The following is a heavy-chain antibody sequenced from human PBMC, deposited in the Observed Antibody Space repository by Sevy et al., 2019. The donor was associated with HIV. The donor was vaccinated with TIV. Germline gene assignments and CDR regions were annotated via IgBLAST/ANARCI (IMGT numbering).Heavy chain of an antibody. J-gene: IGHJ4*01. CDR1: GFTFSIYT. V-gene: IGHV3-21*01. CDR3: ASGSLDSTGYPFDY. CDR2: ISSSSTYI. Sequence: GGSLRLSCAASGFTFSIYTMNWVRQAPGKGLEWVSSISSSSTYIYYADSVRGRFTISRDNAKNSLYLQMHSLRAEDTAVYYCASGSLDSTGYPFDYWGHGTLVTVSS. D-gene: IGHD3-22*01.